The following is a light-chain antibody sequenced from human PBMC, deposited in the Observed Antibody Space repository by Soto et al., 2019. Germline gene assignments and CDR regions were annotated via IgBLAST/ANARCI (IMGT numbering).Light chain of an antibody. CDR2: EVN. Sequence: QSALTQPASVAGSPGQSITISCTGTSSDVGLYNLVSWYQQHPGKAPKFMIYEVNKRSSGLSFRFSGSKSGNTASLTIAWLQAEHETDYYCCSYAASGSLLVGGGTKVTVL. CDR3: CSYAASGSLL. J-gene: IGLJ2*01. CDR1: SSDVGLYNL. V-gene: IGLV2-23*02.